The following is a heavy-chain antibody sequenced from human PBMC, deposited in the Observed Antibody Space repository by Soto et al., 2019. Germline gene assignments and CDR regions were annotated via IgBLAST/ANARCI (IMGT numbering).Heavy chain of an antibody. J-gene: IGHJ5*02. CDR1: GVSISSGGFH. CDR3: ARLGRSYGNWFDP. CDR2: IYYSGST. D-gene: IGHD1-26*01. Sequence: TSSLTRTFPGVSISSGGFHRNLVRPHPGKGLEWIGYIYYSGSTYYNPSLKSRVTISVDTSKNQFSLKLSSVTAADTAVYYCARLGRSYGNWFDPWGQGTLVTAPQ. V-gene: IGHV4-31*02.